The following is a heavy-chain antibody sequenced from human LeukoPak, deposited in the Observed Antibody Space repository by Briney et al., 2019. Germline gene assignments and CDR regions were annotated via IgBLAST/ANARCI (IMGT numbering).Heavy chain of an antibody. CDR1: GFTFSNAW. CDR2: IESKTDGGTT. D-gene: IGHD6-19*01. CDR3: TTLRAVDLPTDAFDI. J-gene: IGHJ3*02. V-gene: IGHV3-15*04. Sequence: GGSLRLSCAASGFTFSNAWMSWVRQAPGKGLEWVGRIESKTDGGTTDYAAPVKGRFTISRDDSKNTLYLQMNSLKTEDTAVYYCTTLRAVDLPTDAFDIWGQGTMVTVSS.